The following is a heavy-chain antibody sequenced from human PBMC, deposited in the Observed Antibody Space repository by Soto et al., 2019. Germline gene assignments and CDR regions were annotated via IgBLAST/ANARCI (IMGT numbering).Heavy chain of an antibody. CDR2: ITANAVDT. Sequence: GGSLRLSCAASVFIFGTHGMTCVRQAPGRALEWVSTITANAVDTHYADSVKGRFTISRENSKRTLSLQMNSLRAEDTDIYYGVSWGSAHFDFWGPGTEVTVSS. D-gene: IGHD3-16*01. J-gene: IGHJ4*02. V-gene: IGHV3-23*01. CDR3: VSWGSAHFDF. CDR1: VFIFGTHG.